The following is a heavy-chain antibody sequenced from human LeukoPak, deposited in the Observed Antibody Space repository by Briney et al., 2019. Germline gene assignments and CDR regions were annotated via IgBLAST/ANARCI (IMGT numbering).Heavy chain of an antibody. CDR2: INHSGST. Sequence: SETLSLTCAVYGGSFSGYYWSWSRQPPGKGLEWIGEINHSGSTNYNPSLKSRVTISVDTSKNQFSLKLSSVTAADTAVYYCARELRVRGVIVPYWGQGTLVTVSS. J-gene: IGHJ4*02. D-gene: IGHD3-10*01. CDR1: GGSFSGYY. CDR3: ARELRVRGVIVPY. V-gene: IGHV4-34*01.